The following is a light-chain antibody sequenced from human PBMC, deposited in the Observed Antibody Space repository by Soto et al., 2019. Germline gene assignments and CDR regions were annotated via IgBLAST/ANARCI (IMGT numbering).Light chain of an antibody. CDR3: QQYYIYYT. CDR1: QSISSW. V-gene: IGKV1-5*03. Sequence: DIQMTQSPSPLSTFVGDRVTITCRASQSISSWLAWYQQKPGKAPKLLIYKASSLESGVPSRFSGSGSGTEFTLTISGLQPDDFATYYCQQYYIYYTFGQGTKLEIK. CDR2: KAS. J-gene: IGKJ2*01.